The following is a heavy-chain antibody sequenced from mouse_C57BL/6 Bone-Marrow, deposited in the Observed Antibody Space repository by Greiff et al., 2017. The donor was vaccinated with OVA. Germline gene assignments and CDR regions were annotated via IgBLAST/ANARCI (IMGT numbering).Heavy chain of an antibody. CDR2: IDPEDGDT. Sequence: EVQLKQSGAELVRPGASVKLSCTASGFNIKDYYMHWVKQRPEQGLEWIGRIDPEDGDTEYAPKFQGKATMTADTSSNTAYLQLSSLTSEDTAVYYCTSYDYDGGVFDYWGQGTTLTVSS. J-gene: IGHJ2*01. CDR1: GFNIKDYY. CDR3: TSYDYDGGVFDY. D-gene: IGHD2-4*01. V-gene: IGHV14-1*01.